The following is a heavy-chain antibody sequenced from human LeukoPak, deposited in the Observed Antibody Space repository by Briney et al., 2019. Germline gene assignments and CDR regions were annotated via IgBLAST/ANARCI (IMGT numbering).Heavy chain of an antibody. CDR2: IYYSGST. CDR3: ARLRYFDWLLSRHFDY. D-gene: IGHD3-9*01. Sequence: SETLSLTCAVYGGSFSGYYWSWIRQHPGKGLEWIGYIYYSGSTYYNPSLKSRVTISVDTSKNQFSLKLSSVTAADTAVYYCARLRYFDWLLSRHFDYWGQGTLVTVSS. V-gene: IGHV4-31*11. J-gene: IGHJ4*02. CDR1: GGSFSGYY.